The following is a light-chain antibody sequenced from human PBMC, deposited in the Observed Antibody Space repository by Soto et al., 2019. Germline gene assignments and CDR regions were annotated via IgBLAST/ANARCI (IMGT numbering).Light chain of an antibody. CDR2: EVS. V-gene: IGLV2-14*01. J-gene: IGLJ1*01. Sequence: QSALTQPASVSGSPGQSITISCTGTSSDVGGYNYVSWYQQHPGKAPKLMIYEVSNRPSGVSNRFSGSKSGNTASLTISGHQAEDEADYYCSSYTSSSTLDYVFGTGTKLTVL. CDR1: SSDVGGYNY. CDR3: SSYTSSSTLDYV.